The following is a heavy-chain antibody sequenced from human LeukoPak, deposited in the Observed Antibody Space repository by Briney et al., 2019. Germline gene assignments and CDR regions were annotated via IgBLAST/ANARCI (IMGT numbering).Heavy chain of an antibody. CDR3: ASDTDIVGATLFDY. J-gene: IGHJ4*02. CDR2: ISWNSGSI. V-gene: IGHV3-9*01. D-gene: IGHD1-26*01. Sequence: GRSLRLSCAASGFTFDDYAMHWVRQAPGKGLEWVSGISWNSGSIGYVDPVKGRFTISRDNAKTSLYLQMNSLRAEDTAVYYCASDTDIVGATLFDYWGQGTLVTVSS. CDR1: GFTFDDYA.